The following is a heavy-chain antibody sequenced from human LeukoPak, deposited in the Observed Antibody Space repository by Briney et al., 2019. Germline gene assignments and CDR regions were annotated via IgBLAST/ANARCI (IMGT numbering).Heavy chain of an antibody. Sequence: ASVKVSCKASGYTFTCYYMHWVRQAPGQGLEWMGWINPNSGGTNYAQKFQGRVTMTRDTSISTAYMELSRLRFDDTAVYYCARASRDGYNAYFDYWGQGTLVTVSS. CDR1: GYTFTCYY. D-gene: IGHD5-24*01. CDR2: INPNSGGT. J-gene: IGHJ4*02. CDR3: ARASRDGYNAYFDY. V-gene: IGHV1-2*02.